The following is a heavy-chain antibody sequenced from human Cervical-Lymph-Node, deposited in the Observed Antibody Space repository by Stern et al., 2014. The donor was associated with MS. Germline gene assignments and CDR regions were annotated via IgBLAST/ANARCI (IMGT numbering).Heavy chain of an antibody. J-gene: IGHJ4*02. CDR3: ARDTSSPERSDW. CDR1: GFTVSRDY. CDR2: TTNVGSP. Sequence: EVQLVESGGGVIQPGGSLRLSCTASGFTVSRDYMTWVRQAPGKGLEWIPLTTNVGSPFYTDSVKGRFTISRDDSKNTVYLHMTSLRAEDTAMYYCARDTSSPERSDWWGQGTLVTVSS. D-gene: IGHD1-1*01. V-gene: IGHV3-53*01.